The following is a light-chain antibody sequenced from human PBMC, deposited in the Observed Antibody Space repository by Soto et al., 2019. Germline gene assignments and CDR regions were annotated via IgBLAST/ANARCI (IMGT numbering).Light chain of an antibody. CDR2: GAS. J-gene: IGKJ5*01. CDR3: QQYGSSPQT. CDR1: QSVRSNC. V-gene: IGKV3-20*01. Sequence: EIVLTQSPGTLSMSPGVSATLSCRASQSVRSNCLAWYQQKHGQAPRLLIYGASNRATGIPDRFSGSGSGTDFTLTILRLEPEDFAVYYCQQYGSSPQTFGQGTRLDI.